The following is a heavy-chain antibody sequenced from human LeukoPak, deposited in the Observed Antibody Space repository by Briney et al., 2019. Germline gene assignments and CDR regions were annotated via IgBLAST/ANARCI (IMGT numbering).Heavy chain of an antibody. CDR1: GGTFSSYA. CDR2: IIPILGIA. D-gene: IGHD4-23*01. J-gene: IGHJ3*02. Sequence: SVKVSCKASGGTFSSYAISWVRQAPGQGLEWMGRIIPILGIANYAQKFQGRVTITADKSTSTAYMELSSLRSEDTAVYYCARDKRAVWYGGNSVPFDAFDIWGQGTMVTASS. V-gene: IGHV1-69*04. CDR3: ARDKRAVWYGGNSVPFDAFDI.